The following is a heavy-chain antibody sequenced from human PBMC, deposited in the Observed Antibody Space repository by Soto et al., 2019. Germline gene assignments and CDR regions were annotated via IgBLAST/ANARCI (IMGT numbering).Heavy chain of an antibody. Sequence: SETPSLTCTVSDGSISSSSYYWGWIRQPPGKGLEWIGSIYYSGSTYYNPSLKSRVTISVDTSKNQFSLKLSSVTAADTAVYYCAGGYLNPYGSGSFPMYYYYYGMDVWGQGTTVTVSS. D-gene: IGHD3-10*01. CDR2: IYYSGST. CDR1: DGSISSSSYY. V-gene: IGHV4-39*05. CDR3: AGGYLNPYGSGSFPMYYYYYGMDV. J-gene: IGHJ6*02.